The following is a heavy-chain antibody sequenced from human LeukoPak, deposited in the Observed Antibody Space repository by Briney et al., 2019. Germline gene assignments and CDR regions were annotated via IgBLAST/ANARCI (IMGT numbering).Heavy chain of an antibody. CDR1: GFTFSSYA. CDR2: ISYDGSNK. Sequence: GGSLRLSCAASGFTFSSYAMHRVRQAPGKGLEWVAVISYDGSNKYYADSVKGRFTISRDNSKNTLYLQMNSLRAEDTAVYYCARSGGVREDIVVVPATFDPWGQGTLVTVSS. V-gene: IGHV3-30-3*01. CDR3: ARSGGVREDIVVVPATFDP. D-gene: IGHD2-2*01. J-gene: IGHJ5*02.